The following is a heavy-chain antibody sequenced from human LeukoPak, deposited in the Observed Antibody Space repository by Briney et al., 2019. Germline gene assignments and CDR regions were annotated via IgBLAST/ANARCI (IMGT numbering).Heavy chain of an antibody. J-gene: IGHJ4*02. CDR2: ISSNGGNT. CDR1: GITFSSYA. D-gene: IGHD6-19*01. Sequence: GGSLRLSCAASGITFSSYAMHWVRQAPGKGLEYVSSISSNGGNTYYANSVKGRFTISRDNSKNTLYLQMGSLRAEDMAVYYCARIRGGWYFDYWGQGTLVTVSS. CDR3: ARIRGGWYFDY. V-gene: IGHV3-64*01.